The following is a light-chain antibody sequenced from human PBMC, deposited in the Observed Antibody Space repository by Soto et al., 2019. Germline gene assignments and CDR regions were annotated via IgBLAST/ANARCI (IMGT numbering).Light chain of an antibody. CDR3: QQCNDWPLS. CDR1: QNVGID. V-gene: IGKV3-15*01. J-gene: IGKJ4*01. Sequence: EIVMTQSPATLSVSPGERATLSCRASQNVGIDVAWFQQKPGQAPRLLIYGTSIRATGIPARFSASGSGTEFTLTINSLQSEDFAVYYCQQCNDWPLSFGGGTKVDIK. CDR2: GTS.